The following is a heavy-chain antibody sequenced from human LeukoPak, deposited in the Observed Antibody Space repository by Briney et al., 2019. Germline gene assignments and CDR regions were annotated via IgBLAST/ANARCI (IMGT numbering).Heavy chain of an antibody. CDR1: GGSISSSSYY. CDR3: ARELKGGHFDY. V-gene: IGHV4-39*07. Sequence: SETLSLTCIVSGGSISSSSYYWGWIRQPPGKGLEWIGTIYYSGSTSYYPSLKSRVTISVDTSKNQFSLKLSSVTAADTAVYYCARELKGGHFDYWGQGTLVTVSS. J-gene: IGHJ4*02. CDR2: IYYSGST. D-gene: IGHD1-26*01.